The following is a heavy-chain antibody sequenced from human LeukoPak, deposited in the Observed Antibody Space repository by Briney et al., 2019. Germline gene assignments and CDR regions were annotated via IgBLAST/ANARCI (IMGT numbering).Heavy chain of an antibody. D-gene: IGHD1-26*01. CDR1: GGYIGRGSYS. J-gene: IGHJ4*02. CDR3: ARLRGSDLRDYFDY. V-gene: IGHV4-61*02. CDR2: IYTSGST. Sequence: ALPRTSPVPGGYIGRGSYSWGGGRQPAGGGLEGFGSIYTSGSTNYKLSLKSRVTISVDTSKNHFSLKLSTVTAADTAVYYCARLRGSDLRDYFDYWGQGTLVIVSS.